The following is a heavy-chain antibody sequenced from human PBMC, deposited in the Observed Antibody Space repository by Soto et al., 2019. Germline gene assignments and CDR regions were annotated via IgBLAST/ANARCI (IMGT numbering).Heavy chain of an antibody. D-gene: IGHD4-4*01. CDR3: AREVRGGNYLDNWFDP. CDR1: GASISSSSYY. CDR2: ISYSGST. J-gene: IGHJ5*02. Sequence: QVQLQESGPGLVKPSQTLSLTCTVSGASISSSSYYWSWIRLHPGKGLEWVGHISYSGSTYYNPSLKSRITLSIDTSKKQFSLNLTSVTAADTAVYYCAREVRGGNYLDNWFDPWGQGTLVTVSS. V-gene: IGHV4-31*03.